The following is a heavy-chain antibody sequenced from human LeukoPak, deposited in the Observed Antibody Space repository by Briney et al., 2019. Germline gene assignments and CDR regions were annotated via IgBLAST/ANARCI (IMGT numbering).Heavy chain of an antibody. CDR1: GFTFRNYA. CDR3: AKDRQWLPGNRFDP. CDR2: ITGSGYST. Sequence: GGSLRLSCAASGFTFRNYAMSWVRQAPGKGLEWVSSITGSGYSTYYADSVKGRFTISRDNSKNTLYLQMNSLRVEDAAVYFCAKDRQWLPGNRFDPWGQGTLVTVSS. V-gene: IGHV3-23*01. D-gene: IGHD6-19*01. J-gene: IGHJ5*02.